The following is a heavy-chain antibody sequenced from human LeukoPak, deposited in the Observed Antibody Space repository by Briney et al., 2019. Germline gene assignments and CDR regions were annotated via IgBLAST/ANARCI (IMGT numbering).Heavy chain of an antibody. D-gene: IGHD3-16*01. CDR1: GGSISSYY. V-gene: IGHV4-59*01. Sequence: SETLSLTCTVSGGSISSYYWSWIRQPPGKGLEWIGYIYYSGSTNYNPSLKSRVTISVDTSKNQFPLKLSSVTAADTAVYYCASSRLDLESDAFDIWGQGTMVTVSS. J-gene: IGHJ3*02. CDR3: ASSRLDLESDAFDI. CDR2: IYYSGST.